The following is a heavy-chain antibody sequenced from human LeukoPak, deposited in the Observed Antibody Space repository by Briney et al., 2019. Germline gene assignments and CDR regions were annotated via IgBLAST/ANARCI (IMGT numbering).Heavy chain of an antibody. V-gene: IGHV3-74*03. CDR2: VNSDGTST. CDR3: ARVYYYDSSGYSYYFDY. Sequence: GGSLRLSCAAAQSTFYSYWMHWVRLVPGKGLAWVSRVNSDGTSTTYADSVKGRFTVSRDNAQNSLYLQMNSLRAEDTAVYYCARVYYYDSSGYSYYFDYWGQGTLVTVSS. J-gene: IGHJ4*02. CDR1: QSTFYSYW. D-gene: IGHD3-22*01.